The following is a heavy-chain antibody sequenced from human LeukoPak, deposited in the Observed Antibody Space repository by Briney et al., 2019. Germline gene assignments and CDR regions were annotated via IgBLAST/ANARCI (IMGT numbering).Heavy chain of an antibody. CDR2: IYYSGST. J-gene: IGHJ4*02. Sequence: SETLSLTCTVSGGSISSYYWSWIRQPPGKGLEWIGYIYYSGSTNYNPSLKSRVTISVDTSKNQFSLKLSSVTAADTAVYYCATRGGYGDYVDYWGQRTLVTVSS. CDR1: GGSISSYY. D-gene: IGHD4-17*01. V-gene: IGHV4-59*12. CDR3: ATRGGYGDYVDY.